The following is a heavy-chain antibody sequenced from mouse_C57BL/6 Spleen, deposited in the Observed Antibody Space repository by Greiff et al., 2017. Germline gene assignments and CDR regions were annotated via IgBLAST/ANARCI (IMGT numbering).Heavy chain of an antibody. D-gene: IGHD1-1*01. CDR3: ARGYYGNWYFDV. V-gene: IGHV1-42*01. CDR1: GYSFTGYY. J-gene: IGHJ1*03. Sequence: EVKLQQSGPELVKPGASVKISCKASGYSFTGYYMNWVKQSPEKSLEWIGEINPSTGGTTYNQKFKAKATLTVDKSSSTAYMQLKSLTSEDSAVYYCARGYYGNWYFDVWGTGTTVTVSS. CDR2: INPSTGGT.